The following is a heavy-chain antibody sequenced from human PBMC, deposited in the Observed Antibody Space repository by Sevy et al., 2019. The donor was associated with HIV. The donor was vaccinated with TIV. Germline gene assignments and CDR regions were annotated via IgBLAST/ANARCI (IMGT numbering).Heavy chain of an antibody. J-gene: IGHJ6*02. CDR1: GFTFSNAW. V-gene: IGHV3-15*01. CDR2: IKSKTDGGTT. D-gene: IGHD3-10*01. CDR3: TTDSTYYYGSGANYYYYGMDV. Sequence: GSLRLSCAASGFTFSNAWMSWVRQAPGKGLEWVGRIKSKTDGGTTDYAAPVKGRFTISRDDSKNTLYLQMNSLKTEDTAVYYCTTDSTYYYGSGANYYYYGMDVWGQGTTVTVSS.